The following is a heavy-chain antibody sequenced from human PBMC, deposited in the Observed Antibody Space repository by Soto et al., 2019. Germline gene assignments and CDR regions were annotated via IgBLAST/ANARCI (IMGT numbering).Heavy chain of an antibody. Sequence: PGGSLRLSCAASGFTFSSYGMHWVRQAPGKGLEWVSALYDVDGSFYSDSVKGRFTTSSDSSKTTVYLQMNDLRPADTAVYYCATWHEREHAYDVWGQGTTVTVS. J-gene: IGHJ3*01. CDR2: LYDVDGS. CDR3: ATWHEREHAYDV. V-gene: IGHV3-NL1*01. CDR1: GFTFSSYG. D-gene: IGHD1-1*01.